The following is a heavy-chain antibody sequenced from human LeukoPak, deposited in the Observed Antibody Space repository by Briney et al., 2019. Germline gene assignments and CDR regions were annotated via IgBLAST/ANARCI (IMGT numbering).Heavy chain of an antibody. CDR3: SRSYYSSSWYYFDH. Sequence: ASVKVSCKTSGYTFNNFGITWVRQAPGQGPEWIGWISIGDGRTHYGRKFQDRVSMTREMSSNTAFLELSSLRSGDTAVYFCSRSYYSSSWYYFDHWGQGTLVIVSS. V-gene: IGHV1-18*01. CDR1: GYTFNNFG. D-gene: IGHD2-15*01. J-gene: IGHJ4*02. CDR2: ISIGDGRT.